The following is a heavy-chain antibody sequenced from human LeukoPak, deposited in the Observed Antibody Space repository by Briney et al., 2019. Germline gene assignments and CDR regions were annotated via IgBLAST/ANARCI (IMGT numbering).Heavy chain of an antibody. Sequence: KPSETLSLTCAVYGGSFSGYYWSWIRRPPGKGLEWIGEINHSGSTNYNPSLKSRVTISVDTSKNQFSLKLSSVTAADTAVYYCASTSTAGYSSSSPLDYWGQGTLVTVSS. D-gene: IGHD6-6*01. CDR2: INHSGST. J-gene: IGHJ4*02. V-gene: IGHV4-34*01. CDR1: GGSFSGYY. CDR3: ASTSTAGYSSSSPLDY.